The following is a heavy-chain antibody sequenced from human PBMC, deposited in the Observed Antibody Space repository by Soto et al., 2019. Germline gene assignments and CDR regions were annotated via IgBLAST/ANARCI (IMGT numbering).Heavy chain of an antibody. D-gene: IGHD2-2*01. CDR3: AKDAGNLGYCSSAECHSYYFGMDV. V-gene: IGHV3-23*01. CDR1: GFTFNIYA. CDR2: ISGSGGIT. Sequence: EVHLLESGGGLVQPGGSLRLSCAASGFTFNIYAMNWVRQAPGKGLEWVSAISGSGGITYYADSVKGRFTISRDNSKNTLYLQMTSLRAEDTALYYCAKDAGNLGYCSSAECHSYYFGMDVWGQGTTLTVSS. J-gene: IGHJ6*02.